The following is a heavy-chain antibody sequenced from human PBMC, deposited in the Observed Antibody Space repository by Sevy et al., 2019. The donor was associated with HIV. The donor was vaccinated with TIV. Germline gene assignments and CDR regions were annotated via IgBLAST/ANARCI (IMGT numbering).Heavy chain of an antibody. CDR2: IYYNGHI. Sequence: SETLSLTCTVSGGSITSLYWNWIRQPPGKGLEWIANIYYNGHINYNPSLKSRLTLSLDTSKNQFSLRLSSVTAADTAMYYCAGENAWGRGYSWGQGTLVNASS. D-gene: IGHD1-26*01. V-gene: IGHV4-59*08. J-gene: IGHJ4*02. CDR1: GGSITSLY. CDR3: AGENAWGRGYS.